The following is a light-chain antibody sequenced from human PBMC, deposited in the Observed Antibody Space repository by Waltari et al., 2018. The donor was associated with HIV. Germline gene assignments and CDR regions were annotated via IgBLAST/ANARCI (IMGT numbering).Light chain of an antibody. V-gene: IGLV1-44*01. Sequence: QSVLTQPPSASGTPGQRVPISCSGSSSNIGSNNVNWYQQLPGTAPKLLIYSNNQRPSGVPDRFSGSKSGTSASLAISGLQSEDEADYYCAAWDDSLNGRWVFGRGTKLTVL. J-gene: IGLJ3*02. CDR2: SNN. CDR3: AAWDDSLNGRWV. CDR1: SSNIGSNN.